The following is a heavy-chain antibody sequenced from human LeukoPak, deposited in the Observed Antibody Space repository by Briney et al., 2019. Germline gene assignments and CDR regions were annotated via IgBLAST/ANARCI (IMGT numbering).Heavy chain of an antibody. V-gene: IGHV3-30*01. J-gene: IGHJ4*02. CDR1: GFTFSSYA. CDR2: VSYDGSNK. D-gene: IGHD5-24*01. CDR3: ARVYGDGYNTGDNYFDY. Sequence: GGSLRLSCAASGFTFSSYAMDWVRQAPGKGLEWVAVVSYDGSNKYYADSVKGRFTISRDNSKNTLYLQMNSLRAEDTAVYYCARVYGDGYNTGDNYFDYWGQGTLVTVSS.